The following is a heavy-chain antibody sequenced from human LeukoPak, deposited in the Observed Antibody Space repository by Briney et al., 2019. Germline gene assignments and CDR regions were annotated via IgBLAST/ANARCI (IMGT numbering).Heavy chain of an antibody. Sequence: SQTLSLTCAITGDSVSSNSAAWNWIRQSPSRGLEWLGRTYYRSKWYNDYAVSVKSRITIKPDTTNNQFSLLMNSVTPEDTAVYYCARSKSNYGRSTFDYWGQGTLVTVSS. V-gene: IGHV6-1*01. CDR3: ARSKSNYGRSTFDY. J-gene: IGHJ4*02. CDR2: TYYRSKWYN. D-gene: IGHD4-11*01. CDR1: GDSVSSNSAA.